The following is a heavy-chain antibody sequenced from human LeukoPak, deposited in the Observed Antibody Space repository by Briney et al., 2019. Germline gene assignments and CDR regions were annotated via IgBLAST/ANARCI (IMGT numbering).Heavy chain of an antibody. V-gene: IGHV3-15*01. Sequence: GGSLRLSCAASGFTFTPAWMTWVRQAAGKGLEWVGRIKSKADGETTDYAAPVKGRFFMSRDDSKATLFLLMNYLETEDTAVYYCTTDRGLTMIRGVFVSWGQGTLVTVSS. CDR2: IKSKADGETT. CDR1: GFTFTPAW. CDR3: TTDRGLTMIRGVFVS. J-gene: IGHJ4*02. D-gene: IGHD3-10*01.